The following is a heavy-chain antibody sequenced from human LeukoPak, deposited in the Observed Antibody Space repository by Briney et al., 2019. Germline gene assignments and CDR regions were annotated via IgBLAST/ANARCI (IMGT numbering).Heavy chain of an antibody. V-gene: IGHV1-2*06. Sequence: GASVKASCKASGYTFTGYYMHWVRQAPGQGLEWMGRINPNSGGTNYAQKFQGRVTMTRDTSISTAYMELSRLRSDDAAVYYCAKDSVGNYGSAPWGQGTLVTVSS. D-gene: IGHD3-10*01. CDR3: AKDSVGNYGSAP. J-gene: IGHJ5*02. CDR1: GYTFTGYY. CDR2: INPNSGGT.